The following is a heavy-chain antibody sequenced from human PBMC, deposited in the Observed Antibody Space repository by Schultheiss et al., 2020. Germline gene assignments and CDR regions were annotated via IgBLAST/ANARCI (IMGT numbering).Heavy chain of an antibody. Sequence: SETLSLTCAVYGGSFSGYYWSWIRQPPGKGLEWIGEINHSGSTYYNPSLKSRVTISVDTSKNQFSLKLSSVTAADTAVYYCARELRSGMDVWGQGTTVTVSS. J-gene: IGHJ6*02. D-gene: IGHD3-16*01. CDR3: ARELRSGMDV. V-gene: IGHV4-34*01. CDR2: INHSGST. CDR1: GGSFSGYY.